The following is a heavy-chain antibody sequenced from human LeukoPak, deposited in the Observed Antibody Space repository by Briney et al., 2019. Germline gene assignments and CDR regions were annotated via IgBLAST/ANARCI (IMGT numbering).Heavy chain of an antibody. Sequence: GGSLRLSCAASGFTFSSYSMNWVRQAPGKGLEWVSYSSSSSSTISYADSVQGRFTISRDNAKNSLYLQMNSLRAEDTAVYYCARVPTTYGMDVWGQGTTVAVSS. D-gene: IGHD4-17*01. V-gene: IGHV3-48*01. CDR1: GFTFSSYS. J-gene: IGHJ6*02. CDR3: ARVPTTYGMDV. CDR2: SSSSSSTI.